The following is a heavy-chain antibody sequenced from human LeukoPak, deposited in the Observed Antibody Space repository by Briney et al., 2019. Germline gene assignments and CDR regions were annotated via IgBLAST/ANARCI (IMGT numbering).Heavy chain of an antibody. CDR2: IRYDGSNE. CDR1: GFTFSTYG. D-gene: IGHD3-10*01. V-gene: IGHV3-30*02. Sequence: PGGSLRLSCAASGFTFSTYGMHWDRQAPGKGLEWVAFIRYDGSNEYYVDSVKGRFTISRDNSKNTLYLQMNSLRAEDTAVYYCAKGYGFGTDHWGQGTLVTVSS. J-gene: IGHJ4*02. CDR3: AKGYGFGTDH.